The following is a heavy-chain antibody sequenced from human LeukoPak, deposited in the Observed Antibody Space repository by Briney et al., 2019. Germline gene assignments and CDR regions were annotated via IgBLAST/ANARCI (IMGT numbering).Heavy chain of an antibody. J-gene: IGHJ5*02. V-gene: IGHV3-30*04. CDR2: ISFDGSNK. D-gene: IGHD2-21*01. Sequence: GGSLRLSCTASGFPFSGNAMHWVRQAPGKGLEWVAVISFDGSNKYYADSVKGRFTISRDDSKNTLYLQMNSLRAEDTAVYYCARDTAYCGGDCYLFDPWGQGTLVTVSS. CDR1: GFPFSGNA. CDR3: ARDTAYCGGDCYLFDP.